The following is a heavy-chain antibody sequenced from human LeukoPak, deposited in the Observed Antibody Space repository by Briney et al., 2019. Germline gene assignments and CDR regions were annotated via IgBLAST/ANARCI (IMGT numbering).Heavy chain of an antibody. D-gene: IGHD1-26*01. CDR1: GGPISSYY. CDR3: ARDPRSGTYLDY. Sequence: SETLSLTCTVSGGPISSYYWSWIRQPPGKGLEWIGYISDSGSTNYNPSLKSRVTISVDTSKNQFSLKLSSVTAADTAVYYCARDPRSGTYLDYWGQGTLVTVSS. CDR2: ISDSGST. J-gene: IGHJ4*02. V-gene: IGHV4-59*01.